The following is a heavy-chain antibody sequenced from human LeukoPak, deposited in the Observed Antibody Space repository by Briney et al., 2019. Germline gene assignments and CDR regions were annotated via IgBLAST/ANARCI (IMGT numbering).Heavy chain of an antibody. Sequence: AAAAMDSCKESSGSISSYAISWGRHALAGRVQWMGGIIHIFGTANYAQKFQDRVTITTDESTSTAYMELSSLRFEDTAVYYCCLGYCSGASCPQAAWFDPWGQGTLVTVSS. J-gene: IGHJ5*02. D-gene: IGHD2-15*01. CDR1: SGSISSYA. CDR2: IIHIFGTA. CDR3: CLGYCSGASCPQAAWFDP. V-gene: IGHV1-69*05.